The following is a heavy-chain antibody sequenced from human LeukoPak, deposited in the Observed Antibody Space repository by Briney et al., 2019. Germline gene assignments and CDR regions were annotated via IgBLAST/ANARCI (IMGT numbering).Heavy chain of an antibody. D-gene: IGHD3-22*01. Sequence: PSETLSLTCTVSGGSFSSTNYFWGWIRQPPGKGLEWIGTIYFGGSGSTYYNPSLKSRVTISVDTSKNQFSLKLSSLTAADTAVYYCARDAPYYDSSGYYSDWFDPWGQGTLVTVSS. V-gene: IGHV4-39*07. CDR3: ARDAPYYDSSGYYSDWFDP. CDR2: IYFGGSGST. CDR1: GGSFSSTNYF. J-gene: IGHJ5*02.